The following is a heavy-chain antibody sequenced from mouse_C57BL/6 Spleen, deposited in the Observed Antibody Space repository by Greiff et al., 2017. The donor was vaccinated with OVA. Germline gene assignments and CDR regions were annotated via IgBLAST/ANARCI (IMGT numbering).Heavy chain of an antibody. J-gene: IGHJ2*01. D-gene: IGHD1-1*01. CDR3: ARGDYYGSSYYFDY. CDR2: INPNNGGT. Sequence: VQLQQSGPELVKPGASVKISCKASGYTFTDYYMNWVKQSHGKSLEWIGDINPNNGGTSYNQKFKGKATLTVDKSSSTAYMELRSLTSEDSAVYYCARGDYYGSSYYFDYWGQCTTLTVSS. CDR1: GYTFTDYY. V-gene: IGHV1-26*01.